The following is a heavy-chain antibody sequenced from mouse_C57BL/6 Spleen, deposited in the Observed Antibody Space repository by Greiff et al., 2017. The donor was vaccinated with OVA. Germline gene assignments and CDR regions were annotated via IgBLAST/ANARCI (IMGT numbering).Heavy chain of an antibody. D-gene: IGHD2-10*02. CDR2: ISSGSSTI. V-gene: IGHV5-17*01. Sequence: VQLKESGGGLVKPGGSLKLSCAASGFTFSDYGMHWVRQAPEKGLEWVAYISSGSSTIYYADTVKGRFTISRDNAKNTLFLQMTSLRSEDTAMYYCARRMVKGAMDYWGQGTSVTVSS. J-gene: IGHJ4*01. CDR1: GFTFSDYG. CDR3: ARRMVKGAMDY.